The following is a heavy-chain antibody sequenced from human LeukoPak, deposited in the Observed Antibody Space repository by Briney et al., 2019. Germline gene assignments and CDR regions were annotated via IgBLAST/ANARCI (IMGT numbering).Heavy chain of an antibody. CDR1: GGSFSGYY. V-gene: IGHV4-34*01. CDR2: INHSGST. CDR3: ASSSRWELRYYFDY. J-gene: IGHJ4*02. Sequence: SETLSLTCAVYGGSFSGYYWSWIRQPPGKGLEWIGEINHSGSTNYNPSLKSRVTISVDTSKNQFSLKLSSVTAADTAVYYCASSSRWELRYYFDYWGQGTLVTVSS. D-gene: IGHD1-26*01.